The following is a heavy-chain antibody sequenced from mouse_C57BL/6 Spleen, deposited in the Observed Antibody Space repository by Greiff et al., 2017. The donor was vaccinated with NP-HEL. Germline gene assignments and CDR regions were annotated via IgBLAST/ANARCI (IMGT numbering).Heavy chain of an antibody. CDR2: IYPGSGNT. Sequence: QVQLQQSGAELVRPGASVKLSCKASGYTFTDYYINWVKQRPGQGLEWIARIYPGSGNTYYNEKFKGKATLTAEKSSSTAYMQLSSLTSEDSAVYFCARGAYDEGPSMDYWGQGTSVTVSS. D-gene: IGHD2-12*01. V-gene: IGHV1-76*01. J-gene: IGHJ4*01. CDR3: ARGAYDEGPSMDY. CDR1: GYTFTDYY.